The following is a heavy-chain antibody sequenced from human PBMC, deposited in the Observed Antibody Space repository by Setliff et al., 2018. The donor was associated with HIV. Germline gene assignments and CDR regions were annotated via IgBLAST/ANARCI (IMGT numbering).Heavy chain of an antibody. CDR1: GGSIRTASYY. CDR3: ARDAPMTTNAFDV. J-gene: IGHJ3*01. V-gene: IGHV4-39*02. CDR2: MYYRGKT. Sequence: PSETLSLTCNVSGGSIRTASYYWGWLRQTPGKGLERIGSMYYRGKTYYNPSLKSRVTISADTTATQLSLKLESVTAADTAVYFCARDAPMTTNAFDVWGPGTMVTVSS. D-gene: IGHD4-17*01.